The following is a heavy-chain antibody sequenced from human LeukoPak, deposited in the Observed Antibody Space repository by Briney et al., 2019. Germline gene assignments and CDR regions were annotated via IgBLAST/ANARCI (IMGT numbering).Heavy chain of an antibody. V-gene: IGHV3-30*07. CDR2: ISYDGSNK. CDR3: ARAEGSSGWYFGDY. J-gene: IGHJ4*02. Sequence: GGSLRLSCAASGFTFSSYAMHWVRQAPGKGLEWVAVISYDGSNKYYADSVKGRFTISRDNAKNTLYLQMNSLRAEDTAVYYCARAEGSSGWYFGDYWGQGTLVTVSS. D-gene: IGHD6-19*01. CDR1: GFTFSSYA.